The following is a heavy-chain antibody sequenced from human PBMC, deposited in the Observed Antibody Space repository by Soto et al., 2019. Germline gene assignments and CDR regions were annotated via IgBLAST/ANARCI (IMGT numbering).Heavy chain of an antibody. V-gene: IGHV4-34*01. Sequence: SETLSLTCAVYGGSFSGYYWSWIRQPPGKGLEWIGEINHSGSTNYNPSLKSRVTISVDTSKNQFSLKLSSVTAADTAVYYCARNYGYCSGGSCYRWFDPWGQGTLVTVSS. J-gene: IGHJ5*02. CDR3: ARNYGYCSGGSCYRWFDP. CDR1: GGSFSGYY. CDR2: INHSGST. D-gene: IGHD2-15*01.